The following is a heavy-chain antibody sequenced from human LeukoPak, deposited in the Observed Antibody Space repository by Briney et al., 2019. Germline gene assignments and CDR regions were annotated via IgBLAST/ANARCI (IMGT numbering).Heavy chain of an antibody. Sequence: GGSLRLSCAASGFTFSAFSMHWIRQTPDKGLEWMAAISFDGSVDYYADSVKGRFTISRDDSKNPLFLEMNSLRPDDTSVYYCARDSRRASGWFDYWGQGTLVTVSS. J-gene: IGHJ5*01. CDR2: ISFDGSVD. CDR3: ARDSRRASGWFDY. D-gene: IGHD2-15*01. V-gene: IGHV3-30*04. CDR1: GFTFSAFS.